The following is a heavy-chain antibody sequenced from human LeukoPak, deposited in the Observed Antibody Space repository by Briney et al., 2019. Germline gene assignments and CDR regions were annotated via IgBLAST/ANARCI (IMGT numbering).Heavy chain of an antibody. CDR1: EFTVSTNY. Sequence: GGSLRLSCAASEFTVSTNYMSWVRQAPGKGLEWVSIIYTTGGKYYADSVKGRFTISRDNSKHTLYLQMNSLRGEDTAVYYCARGSDGWFAFDYWGQGILVTASS. CDR2: IYTTGGK. CDR3: ARGSDGWFAFDY. J-gene: IGHJ4*02. V-gene: IGHV3-66*01. D-gene: IGHD6-19*01.